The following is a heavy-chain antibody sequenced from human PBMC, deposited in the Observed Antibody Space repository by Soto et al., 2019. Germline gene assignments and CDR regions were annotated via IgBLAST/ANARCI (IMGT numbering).Heavy chain of an antibody. CDR2: ISAYNGNT. Sequence: EASVKVSCKASGYTFTSYGISWVRQAPGQGLEWMGWISAYNGNTNYAQKLQGRVTMTTDTSTSTAYMELRSLRSDDTAVYYCARVDSYTIFGVVYNWFDPWGQGTLVTVSS. V-gene: IGHV1-18*01. CDR1: GYTFTSYG. D-gene: IGHD3-3*01. CDR3: ARVDSYTIFGVVYNWFDP. J-gene: IGHJ5*02.